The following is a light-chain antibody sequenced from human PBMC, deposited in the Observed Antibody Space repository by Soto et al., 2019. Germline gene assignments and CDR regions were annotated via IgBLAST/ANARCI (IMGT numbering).Light chain of an antibody. Sequence: EIVLTQSPATLSLSPGERATLSCRASQSVSSYLAWYQQKPGQAPRLLIYDASNRATGIPARFSGSGCGTDFTLTISSLVPEDFAVYYCQQRSNWPPAFGQGTRLEIK. CDR2: DAS. J-gene: IGKJ5*01. V-gene: IGKV3-11*01. CDR1: QSVSSY. CDR3: QQRSNWPPA.